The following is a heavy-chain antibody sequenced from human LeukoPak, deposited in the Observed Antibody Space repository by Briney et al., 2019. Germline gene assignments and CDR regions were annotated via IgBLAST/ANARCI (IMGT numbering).Heavy chain of an antibody. V-gene: IGHV3-7*01. CDR1: GFTFSSSW. J-gene: IGHJ4*02. CDR2: IREDGSQK. Sequence: GGSLRLSCAASGFTFSSSWMTWVRQVPGKGLEWVASIREDGSQKSSVDSVKGRFTISRDNAKTSLYLQMDSLRAEDTAVYWCARGPTNGQAFDYWGQGTLVSVTS. CDR3: ARGPTNGQAFDY. D-gene: IGHD2-8*01.